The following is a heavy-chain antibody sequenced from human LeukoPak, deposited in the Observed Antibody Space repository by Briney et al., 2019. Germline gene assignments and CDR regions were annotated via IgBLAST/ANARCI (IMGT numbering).Heavy chain of an antibody. CDR1: GGSFSGYY. CDR2: INHSGST. J-gene: IGHJ4*02. Sequence: PSETLSLTCAVYGGSFSGYYRSWIRQPPGQGLEWIGEINHSGSTNYNPSLKSRVTISVDTSNNQFSLKLSSVTAADTAVYYCASSRGYSYGLTFDYWGQGTLVTVSS. V-gene: IGHV4-34*01. D-gene: IGHD5-18*01. CDR3: ASSRGYSYGLTFDY.